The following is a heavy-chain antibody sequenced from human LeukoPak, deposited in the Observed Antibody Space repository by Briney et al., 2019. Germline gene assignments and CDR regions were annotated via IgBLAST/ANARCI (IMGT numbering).Heavy chain of an antibody. D-gene: IGHD6-25*01. V-gene: IGHV1-24*01. J-gene: IGHJ3*02. CDR1: GYTLTKLS. CDR3: ATTIRGYSGDAFDI. Sequence: ASVKVSCKVSGYTLTKLSMHWVRQAPGKGLEWMGGFDPEDGETIYAQKFQGRVTMTEDTSTDTAYMELSSLRSEDTAVYYCATTIRGYSGDAFDIWGQGTMVTVSS. CDR2: FDPEDGET.